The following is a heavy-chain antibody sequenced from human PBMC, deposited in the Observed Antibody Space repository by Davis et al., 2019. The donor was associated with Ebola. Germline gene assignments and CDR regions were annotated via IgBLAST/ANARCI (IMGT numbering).Heavy chain of an antibody. J-gene: IGHJ4*02. CDR3: ATTQWLREFDN. CDR1: GFTVSSNH. Sequence: GGSLRLSCAASGFTVSSNHMSRVRQAPGKGLEWVSVIYDQSTAYADSVRGRFIISRDKSNNTLYLEMNSLRVDDTAVYYCATTQWLREFDNWGQGTLVTVSS. D-gene: IGHD6-19*01. V-gene: IGHV3-53*05. CDR2: IYDQST.